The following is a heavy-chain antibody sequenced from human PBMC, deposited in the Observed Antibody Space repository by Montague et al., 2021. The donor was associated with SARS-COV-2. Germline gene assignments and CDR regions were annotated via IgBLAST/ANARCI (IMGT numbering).Heavy chain of an antibody. Sequence: SETLSLTCVVSGGSISSGNWWSWVRQPPGKGLEWIGESIIVGAPATKYNPSLKSRVTISADKSKNQFPLRVTSVTAADTAVYYCARRTWGDSGVFDIWGRGTKVIVSS. CDR1: GGSISSGNW. J-gene: IGHJ3*02. D-gene: IGHD2-21*02. V-gene: IGHV4-4*02. CDR2: SIIVGAP. CDR3: ARRTWGDSGVFDI.